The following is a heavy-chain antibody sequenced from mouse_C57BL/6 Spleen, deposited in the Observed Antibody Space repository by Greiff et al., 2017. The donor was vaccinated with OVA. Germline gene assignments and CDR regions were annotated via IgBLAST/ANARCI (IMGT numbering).Heavy chain of an antibody. V-gene: IGHV5-4*01. CDR2: ISDGGSYT. CDR3: ARDHPYYYAMDY. J-gene: IGHJ4*01. CDR1: GFTFSSYA. Sequence: EVQLVESGGGLVKPGGSLKLSCAASGFTFSSYAMSWVRQTPEKRLEWVATISDGGSYTYYPDNVKGRFTISRDNAKNNLYLQMSHLKSEDTAMYYCARDHPYYYAMDYWGQGTSVTVSS.